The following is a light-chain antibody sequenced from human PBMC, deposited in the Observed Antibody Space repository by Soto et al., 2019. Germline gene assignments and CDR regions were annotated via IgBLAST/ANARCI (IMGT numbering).Light chain of an antibody. Sequence: QSALTQSPSVSGAPGQTVVISCSGSSSNIGAPYGVNWYRQIPGTAPKLLIYGNHNRPSGVPERFSGSKSGTSATLAITGLQAEDEADYYCQSYDRRLSGYVFGTGTKVTVL. CDR1: SSNIGAPYG. CDR2: GNH. CDR3: QSYDRRLSGYV. V-gene: IGLV1-40*01. J-gene: IGLJ1*01.